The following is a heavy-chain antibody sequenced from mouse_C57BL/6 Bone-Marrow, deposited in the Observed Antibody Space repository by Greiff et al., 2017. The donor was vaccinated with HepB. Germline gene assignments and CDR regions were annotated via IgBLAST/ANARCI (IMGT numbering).Heavy chain of an antibody. CDR1: GFTFTDYY. Sequence: VQLKESGGGLVQPGGSLSLSCAASGFTFTDYYMSWVRQPPGKALEWLGFIRNKANGYTTEYSASVKGRFTISRDNSQSILYLQMNALRAEDSATYYCARYKDYDGAMDYWGQGTSVTVSS. J-gene: IGHJ4*01. D-gene: IGHD2-4*01. V-gene: IGHV7-3*01. CDR2: IRNKANGYTT. CDR3: ARYKDYDGAMDY.